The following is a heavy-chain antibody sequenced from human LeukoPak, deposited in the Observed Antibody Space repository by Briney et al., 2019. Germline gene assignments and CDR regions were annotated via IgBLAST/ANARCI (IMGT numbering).Heavy chain of an antibody. V-gene: IGHV3-53*01. CDR2: IYNGGST. D-gene: IGHD2-2*01. CDR1: GFTVSSNN. CDR3: ARVELVPAAYFDY. Sequence: GWSLRLSCAASGFTVSSNNMSGVRQAPGKGLEWVSVIYNGGSTYYADSVKGRFTISRDNSKNTLYLQMNSLRAEHTAVYYCARVELVPAAYFDYWGQGTLVTVSS. J-gene: IGHJ4*02.